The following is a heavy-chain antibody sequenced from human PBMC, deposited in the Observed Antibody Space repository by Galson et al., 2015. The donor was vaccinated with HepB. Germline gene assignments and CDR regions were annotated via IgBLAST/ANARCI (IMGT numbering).Heavy chain of an antibody. CDR3: GRDPNGNYIGAFDF. CDR2: ITGSYYSP. V-gene: IGHV3-23*01. Sequence: SLRLSCAASGFTFSNYAMTWVRQTPGKGLEWVSSITGSYYSPKYADSVKGRFTISRDDSRDTLYLQMNSLRAEDTALYYCGRDPNGNYIGAFDFWGRGTMVTVSS. D-gene: IGHD2-8*01. CDR1: GFTFSNYA. J-gene: IGHJ3*01.